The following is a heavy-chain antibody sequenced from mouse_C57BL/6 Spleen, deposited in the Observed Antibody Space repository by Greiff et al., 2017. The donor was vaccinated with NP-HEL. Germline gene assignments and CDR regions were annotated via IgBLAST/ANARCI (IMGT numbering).Heavy chain of an antibody. CDR1: GYTFTSYW. CDR2: IYPGSGST. D-gene: IGHD1-1*01. J-gene: IGHJ3*01. V-gene: IGHV1-55*01. Sequence: QVQLQQPGAELVKPGASVKMSCKASGYTFTSYWITWVKQRPGQGLEWIGDIYPGSGSTNYNEKFKSKATLTVDTSSSTAYMQLSSLTSEDSAVYYCARVGYYGSSPWFAYWGQGTLVTVSA. CDR3: ARVGYYGSSPWFAY.